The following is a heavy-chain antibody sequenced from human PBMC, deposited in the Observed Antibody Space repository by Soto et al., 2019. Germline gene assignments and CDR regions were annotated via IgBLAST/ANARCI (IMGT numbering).Heavy chain of an antibody. Sequence: ASVKVSCKVSGYTLTELSMHWVRQAPGKGLEWMGGFDPEDGETIYAQKFQGRVTMTEDTSTDTAYMELSSLRSEDTAVYYCATEEHYYYYYGMDVWGQGTTVTVSS. V-gene: IGHV1-24*01. D-gene: IGHD1-1*01. CDR1: GYTLTELS. CDR2: FDPEDGET. J-gene: IGHJ6*02. CDR3: ATEEHYYYYYGMDV.